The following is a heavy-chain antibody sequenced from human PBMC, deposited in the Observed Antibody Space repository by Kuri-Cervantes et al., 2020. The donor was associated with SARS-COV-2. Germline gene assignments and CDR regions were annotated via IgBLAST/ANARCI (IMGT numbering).Heavy chain of an antibody. V-gene: IGHV3-30*02. CDR3: ARDAGEHLVQFFMDV. CDR2: IQYDGSNK. CDR1: GFTFSSYG. J-gene: IGHJ6*02. Sequence: GGSLRLSCAASGFTFSSYGMHWVRQAPGKGLEWVAFIQYDGSNKYYADSVKGRFTISRDNSKNTVYLQMSNLRAEDTAVYYCARDAGEHLVQFFMDVWGQGTAVTVSS. D-gene: IGHD6-6*01.